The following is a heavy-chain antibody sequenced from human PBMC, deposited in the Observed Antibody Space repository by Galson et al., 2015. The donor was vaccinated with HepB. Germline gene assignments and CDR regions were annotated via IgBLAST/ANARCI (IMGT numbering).Heavy chain of an antibody. CDR1: QFTFSSYA. V-gene: IGHV3-23*01. CDR2: ISGSGGST. Sequence: SLRLSCAASQFTFSSYAMSWVRQAPGKGLEWVSAISGSGGSTYYADSVKGRFTISRDNPKNTLYLQMHSLRAEDTAVYYCATGGYYDSSGYYRHYYYYMDVWGKGTTVTVSS. J-gene: IGHJ6*03. D-gene: IGHD3-22*01. CDR3: ATGGYYDSSGYYRHYYYYMDV.